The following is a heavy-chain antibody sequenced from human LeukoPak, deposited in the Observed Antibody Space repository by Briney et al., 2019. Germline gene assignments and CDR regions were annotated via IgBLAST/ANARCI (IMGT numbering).Heavy chain of an antibody. D-gene: IGHD3-10*01. Sequence: PSETLSLTCTVSGGSTSSYYWSLIRQPPGKGLEWIGYIYYSGSTNYNPSLKSRVTISVDTSKNQFSLKLSSVTAADTAVYYCASTGLGFGELSWWFDPWGQGTLVTVSS. CDR3: ASTGLGFGELSWWFDP. J-gene: IGHJ5*02. CDR2: IYYSGST. V-gene: IGHV4-59*01. CDR1: GGSTSSYY.